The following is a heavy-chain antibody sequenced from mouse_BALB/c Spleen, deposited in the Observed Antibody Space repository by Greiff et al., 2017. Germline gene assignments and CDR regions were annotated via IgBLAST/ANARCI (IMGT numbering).Heavy chain of an antibody. V-gene: IGHV1-87*01. CDR2: IYPGDGDT. CDR3: ARDGSSFYAMDY. Sequence: VQLQQSGAELARPGASVKLSCKASGYTFTSYWMQWVKQRPGQGLEWIGAIYPGDGDTRYTQKFKGKATLTADKSSSTAYMQLSSLASEDSAVYYCARDGSSFYAMDYWGQGTSVTVSS. CDR1: GYTFTSYW. J-gene: IGHJ4*01. D-gene: IGHD1-1*01.